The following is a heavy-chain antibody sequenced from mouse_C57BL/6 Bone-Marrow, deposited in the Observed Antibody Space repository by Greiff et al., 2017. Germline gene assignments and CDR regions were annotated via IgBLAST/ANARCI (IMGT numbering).Heavy chain of an antibody. Sequence: EVQLVESGGGLVQPGGSLSLSCAASGFTFTDYYMSWVRQPPGKALEWLGFIRNKANGYTTEYSASVKGRFTISRDNSQSILYLQMKALRAEDSATYYCARYRGYYAMDYWGQGTAVTVSS. CDR1: GFTFTDYY. J-gene: IGHJ4*01. V-gene: IGHV7-3*01. CDR3: ARYRGYYAMDY. CDR2: IRNKANGYTT.